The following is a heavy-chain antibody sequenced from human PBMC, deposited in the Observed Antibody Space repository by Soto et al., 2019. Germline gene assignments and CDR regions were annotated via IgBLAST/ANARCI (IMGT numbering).Heavy chain of an antibody. CDR1: GGSISSSSYY. Sequence: QLQLQESGPGLVKTSETLSLTCSVSGGSISSSSYYWGWIRQPPGKGLEWIGSLYSSGSTDYNPALNRRVTISPDTSKTQLSLKVTSVTAADAAVYYCARLGVTGPGVDTWGQGTLVTVSS. CDR2: LYSSGST. CDR3: ARLGVTGPGVDT. D-gene: IGHD1-26*01. V-gene: IGHV4-39*01. J-gene: IGHJ5*02.